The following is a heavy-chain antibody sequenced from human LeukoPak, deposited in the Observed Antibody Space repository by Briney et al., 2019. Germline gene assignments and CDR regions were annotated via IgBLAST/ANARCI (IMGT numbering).Heavy chain of an antibody. V-gene: IGHV4-4*02. CDR2: IYHSGST. CDR3: ARGGSYYGSGSYPDY. CDR1: GGSISSSNW. J-gene: IGHJ4*02. Sequence: SETLSLTCAVSGGSISSSNWWSWVRQPPGKGLEWIGEIYHSGSTNYNPSLKSRVTISVDTSKNQFSLKLSSVTAADTAVYYCARGGSYYGSGSYPDYWGQGTLVTVSS. D-gene: IGHD3-10*01.